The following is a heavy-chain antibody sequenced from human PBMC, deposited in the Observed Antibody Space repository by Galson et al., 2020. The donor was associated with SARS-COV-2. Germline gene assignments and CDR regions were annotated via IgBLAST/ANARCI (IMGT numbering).Heavy chain of an antibody. CDR3: ARQGTISSGISHDAFDI. J-gene: IGHJ3*02. D-gene: IGHD6-19*01. V-gene: IGHV4-59*08. Sequence: SETLSLTCTVSGGSVSSYYRSWIRQPPGKGLEWIGYIYYSGSTNYNPSLKSRVTISVDTSKNQFSLRLTSVTAADTAFYYCARQGTISSGISHDAFDIWGQGTMVTVSS. CDR1: GGSVSSYY. CDR2: IYYSGST.